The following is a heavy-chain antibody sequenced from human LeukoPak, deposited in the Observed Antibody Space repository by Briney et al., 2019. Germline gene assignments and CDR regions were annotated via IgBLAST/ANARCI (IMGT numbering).Heavy chain of an antibody. Sequence: KPSETLSLTCAVYGGSFSGYYWSWIRQPPGKGLEWIGEINHSGSTNYNPSLKSRVTISVDTSKNQFSLKLSSVTAADTAVYYCARRKRRFWSGYSPFVYWGQGTLVTVAS. V-gene: IGHV4-34*01. CDR2: INHSGST. CDR1: GGSFSGYY. J-gene: IGHJ4*02. CDR3: ARRKRRFWSGYSPFVY. D-gene: IGHD3-3*01.